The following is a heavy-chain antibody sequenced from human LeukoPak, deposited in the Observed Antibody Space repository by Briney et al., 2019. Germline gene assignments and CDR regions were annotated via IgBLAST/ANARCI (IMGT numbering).Heavy chain of an antibody. CDR3: ARNGGSYIVVVPAAISY. CDR1: GFTFSNYG. V-gene: IGHV3-23*01. CDR2: LSGSGGST. J-gene: IGHJ4*02. D-gene: IGHD2-2*01. Sequence: GGSLRLSCAASGFTFSNYGMYWVRQAPGKGLEWVSGLSGSGGSTYYADSVKGRFTISRDNSKNTLYLQMNSLRAEDTGVYYCARNGGSYIVVVPAAISYWGQGTLVTVSS.